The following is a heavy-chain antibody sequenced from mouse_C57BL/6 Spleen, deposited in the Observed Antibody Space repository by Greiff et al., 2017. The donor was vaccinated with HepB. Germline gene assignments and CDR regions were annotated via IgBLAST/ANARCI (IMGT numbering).Heavy chain of an antibody. J-gene: IGHJ3*01. V-gene: IGHV2-6*01. CDR2: IWGVGST. Sequence: VQGVESGPGLVAPSQSLSITCTVSGFSLTSYGVDWVRQSPGKGLEWLGVIWGVGSTNYNSALKSRLSISKDNSKSQVFLKMNSLQTDDTAMYYCASGYYGSSYGFAYWGQGTLVTVSA. CDR3: ASGYYGSSYGFAY. D-gene: IGHD1-1*01. CDR1: GFSLTSYG.